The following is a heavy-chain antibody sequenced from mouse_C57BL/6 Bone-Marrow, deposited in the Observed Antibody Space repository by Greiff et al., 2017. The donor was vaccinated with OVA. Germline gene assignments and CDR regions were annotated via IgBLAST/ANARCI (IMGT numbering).Heavy chain of an antibody. Sequence: VQLQQPGAELVKPGASVKLSCKASGYTFTSYWMHWVKPRPGQGLEWIGMIHPNSGSTNYNEKFKSKATLTVDKSSSTAYMQLSSLTSEDSAVYYCARPLWLLHWYFDVWGTGTTVTVSS. CDR1: GYTFTSYW. D-gene: IGHD2-2*01. CDR2: IHPNSGST. CDR3: ARPLWLLHWYFDV. V-gene: IGHV1-64*01. J-gene: IGHJ1*03.